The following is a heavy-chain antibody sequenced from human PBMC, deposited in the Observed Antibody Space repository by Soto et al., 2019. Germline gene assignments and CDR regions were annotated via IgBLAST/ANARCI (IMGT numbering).Heavy chain of an antibody. V-gene: IGHV3-13*01. Sequence: GGSLRLSCAASGFTFSSYDMHWVRQATGKDLEWVSAIGTAGDTYYPGSVKGRFTISRENAKNSLYLQMNSLRAGDTAVYYCARGGAWGSSAAFDYWGQGTLVTVSS. D-gene: IGHD6-6*01. CDR1: GFTFSSYD. CDR3: ARGGAWGSSAAFDY. CDR2: IGTAGDT. J-gene: IGHJ4*02.